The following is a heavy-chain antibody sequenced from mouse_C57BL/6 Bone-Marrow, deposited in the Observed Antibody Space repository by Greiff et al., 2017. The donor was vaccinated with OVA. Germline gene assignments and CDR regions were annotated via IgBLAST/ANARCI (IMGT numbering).Heavy chain of an antibody. CDR3: ARNAVGGWLRAWFAY. J-gene: IGHJ3*01. CDR1: GFSLTSYG. Sequence: VKVEESGPGLVQPSQSLSITCTVSGFSLTSYGVHWVRQSPGKGLEWLGVIWSGGSTDYNAAFISRLSISRDNSKSQVFFKMNSLQADDTAIYYCARNAVGGWLRAWFAYWGQGTLVTVSA. CDR2: IWSGGST. V-gene: IGHV2-2*01. D-gene: IGHD2-3*01.